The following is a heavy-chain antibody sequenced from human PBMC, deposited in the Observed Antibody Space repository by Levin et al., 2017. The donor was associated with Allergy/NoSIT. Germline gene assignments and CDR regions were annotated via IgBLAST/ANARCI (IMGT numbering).Heavy chain of an antibody. J-gene: IGHJ6*02. Sequence: SQTLSLTCTVSGAFISNSYWSWIRQPPGKGLEWIGYISSSGSTIYNPSLDSRTIISVDMSKNHFSLRLRSVTAADTAVYYCATVPVYGLDVWGQGTTVTVS. CDR2: ISSSGST. CDR3: ATVPVYGLDV. V-gene: IGHV4-59*01. CDR1: GAFISNSY.